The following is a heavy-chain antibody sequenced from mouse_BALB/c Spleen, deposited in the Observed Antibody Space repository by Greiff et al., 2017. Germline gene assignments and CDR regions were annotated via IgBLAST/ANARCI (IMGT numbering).Heavy chain of an antibody. V-gene: IGHV1S135*01. CDR1: GYAFTSYN. Sequence: EVKLMESGPELVKPGASVKVSCKASGYAFTSYNMYWVKQSHGKSLEWIGYIDPYNGGTSYNQKFKGKATLTVDKSSSTAYMHLNSLTSEDSAVYYCARVGYYGSSYCAYWGQGTLVTVSA. D-gene: IGHD1-1*01. J-gene: IGHJ3*01. CDR3: ARVGYYGSSYCAY. CDR2: IDPYNGGT.